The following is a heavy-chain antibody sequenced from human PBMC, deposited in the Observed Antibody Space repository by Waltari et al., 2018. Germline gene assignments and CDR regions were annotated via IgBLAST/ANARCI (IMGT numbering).Heavy chain of an antibody. CDR1: GSTFSRHW. J-gene: IGHJ5*02. CDR2: ITTDETNT. Sequence: VQVVESGGGLVQPGGSLRLPCVASGSTFSRHWMHWVRQVSGKGLEWVSRITTDETNTAYADAVKGRFTVSRDNAKNTVYLQMTSVRAEDTGIYYCARDRGTATPLDPWGQGTVVTVSS. CDR3: ARDRGTATPLDP. D-gene: IGHD3-10*01. V-gene: IGHV3-74*03.